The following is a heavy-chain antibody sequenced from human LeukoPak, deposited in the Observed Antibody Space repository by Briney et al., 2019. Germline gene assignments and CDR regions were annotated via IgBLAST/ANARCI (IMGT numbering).Heavy chain of an antibody. D-gene: IGHD3-22*01. CDR1: GFTFSSYG. J-gene: IGHJ3*02. V-gene: IGHV3-21*01. CDR2: ITSSSSYI. CDR3: AKMSNYYNSLGYYAFDI. Sequence: SGGSLRLSCAASGFTFSSYGMNWVRQAPGKGLEWVSSITSSSSYIYYADSVKGRFTISRDNSKNTLHLQMKSLRAEDTAVYYCAKMSNYYNSLGYYAFDIWGQGTMVTVSS.